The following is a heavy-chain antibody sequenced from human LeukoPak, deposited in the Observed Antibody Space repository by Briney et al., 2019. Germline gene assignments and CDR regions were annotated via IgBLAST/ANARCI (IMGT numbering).Heavy chain of an antibody. CDR3: AREVLYGYCSSTSCSCWFDP. J-gene: IGHJ5*02. CDR2: IYYSGST. V-gene: IGHV4-31*03. CDR1: GGSISSGGYY. D-gene: IGHD2-2*01. Sequence: SQTLSLTCTVSGGSISSGGYYWSWIRQHPGKGLEWIGYIYYSGSTYYNPSLKSRVTISVDTSKNQFSLKLSSVTAADTAVYYCAREVLYGYCSSTSCSCWFDPWGQGTLVTVSS.